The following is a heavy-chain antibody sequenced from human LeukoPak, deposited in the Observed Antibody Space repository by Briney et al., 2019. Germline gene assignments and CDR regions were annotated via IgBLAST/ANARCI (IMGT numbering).Heavy chain of an antibody. D-gene: IGHD1-26*01. Sequence: GGSLRLSCAASGFTFSSYGMHWVRQAPGKGLEWVAFIRYDGSNKYYADSVKGRFTISRDNSKNTLYLQMNSLRAEDTAVYYCAKPRRELLEFDYWGQGTLVTVSS. J-gene: IGHJ4*02. CDR2: IRYDGSNK. CDR1: GFTFSSYG. V-gene: IGHV3-30*02. CDR3: AKPRRELLEFDY.